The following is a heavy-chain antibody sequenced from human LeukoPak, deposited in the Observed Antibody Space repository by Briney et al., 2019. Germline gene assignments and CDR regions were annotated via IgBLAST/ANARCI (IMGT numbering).Heavy chain of an antibody. CDR2: INHSGST. CDR3: ARGLGSWYNY. J-gene: IGHJ4*02. V-gene: IGHV4-34*01. CDR1: GGSFSTYY. Sequence: SETLSLTCAVYGGSFSTYYWSWLRQFPGKGLEWIGEINHSGSTNYNPSLKSRLTMSVDSSKNQLSLKLSSVTAADTAVYYCARGLGSWYNYWGQGNLVTVSS. D-gene: IGHD6-13*01.